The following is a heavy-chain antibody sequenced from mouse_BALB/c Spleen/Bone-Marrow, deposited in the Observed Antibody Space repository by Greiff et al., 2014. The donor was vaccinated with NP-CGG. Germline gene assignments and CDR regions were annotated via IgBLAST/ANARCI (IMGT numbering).Heavy chain of an antibody. CDR1: GYSFTNYW. D-gene: IGHD2-4*01. CDR2: IDPSDSET. J-gene: IGHJ2*01. V-gene: IGHV1S126*01. Sequence: VKLMESGPQLVRPGDSVKISCKASGYSFTNYWMHWVKQRPGQGPEWIGMIDPSDSETRLNQKFKDKATLTVDKSSITAYMQLSSPTSEDSAVYYCARYDYGLDYWGQDTTLTVSS. CDR3: ARYDYGLDY.